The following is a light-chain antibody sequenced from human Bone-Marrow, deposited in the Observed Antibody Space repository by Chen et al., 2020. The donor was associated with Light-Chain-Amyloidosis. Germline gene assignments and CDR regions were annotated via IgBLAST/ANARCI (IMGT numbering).Light chain of an antibody. J-gene: IGLJ3*02. CDR2: DDS. CDR1: NIGSTS. CDR3: QVWDRSSDRPV. V-gene: IGLV3-21*02. Sequence: SYVLTQPSSVSVAPGQTATIACGGNNIGSTSVHWYQQTPGQAPLLVGYDDSARPSGIPERLSGSNAGNTATLTISRVEAGEEADYCCQVWDRSSDRPVCGGGTKLTVL.